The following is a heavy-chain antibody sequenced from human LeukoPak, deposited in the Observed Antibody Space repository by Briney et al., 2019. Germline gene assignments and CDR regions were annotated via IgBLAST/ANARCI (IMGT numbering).Heavy chain of an antibody. D-gene: IGHD2-15*01. CDR3: ARDGVCSGGSCYPIDAFDI. V-gene: IGHV1-2*06. CDR1: GYTFTGYY. CDR2: INPNSGGT. J-gene: IGHJ3*02. Sequence: ASVKVSCKASGYTFTGYYMHWVRQAPGQGLEWMGRINPNSGGTDYAQKFQGRVTMTRETSISTAYMELSRLRSDDTAVYYCARDGVCSGGSCYPIDAFDIWGQGTMVTVSS.